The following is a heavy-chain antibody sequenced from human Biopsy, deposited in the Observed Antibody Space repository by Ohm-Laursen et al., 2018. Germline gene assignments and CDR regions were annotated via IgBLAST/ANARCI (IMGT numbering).Heavy chain of an antibody. CDR2: VKSNANGGTT. Sequence: SLRLSCAASGFTFSAAWMYWVRQAPGKGLECVALVKSNANGGTTGYPAPVEGRFSISRDDSRNTVYLHMSSLNTDDTAMYLCTAGIPGLSRSSDYWGQGTLVTVSS. CDR1: GFTFSAAW. V-gene: IGHV3-15*05. J-gene: IGHJ4*02. D-gene: IGHD6-19*01. CDR3: TAGIPGLSRSSDY.